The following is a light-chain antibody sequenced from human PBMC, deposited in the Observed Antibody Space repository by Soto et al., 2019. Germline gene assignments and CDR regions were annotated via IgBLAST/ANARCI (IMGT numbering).Light chain of an antibody. CDR2: DAS. J-gene: IGKJ1*01. V-gene: IGKV1-5*01. CDR3: QQYESYPCT. Sequence: IHLTHSPSALSASVGDRVTITCRASQSIKTWLAWYQRKPGRAPNRLIYDASSLQSGVPSRFSGSGSGTEFTLTISSLQPDDSATDCSQQYESYPCTSGQRAKVDIK. CDR1: QSIKTW.